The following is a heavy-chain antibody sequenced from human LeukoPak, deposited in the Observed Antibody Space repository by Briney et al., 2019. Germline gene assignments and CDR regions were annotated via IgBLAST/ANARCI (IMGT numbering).Heavy chain of an antibody. D-gene: IGHD7-27*01. Sequence: SGTLSLTCAVSGGSISSSNWWSWVRQPPGKGLEWIGEIYHSGSTNYNPSLKSRVTISVDKSKNQFSLKLSSVTAADTAVYYCARVMGMTPQYYFDYWGQGTLVTVSS. CDR3: ARVMGMTPQYYFDY. CDR1: GGSISSSNW. J-gene: IGHJ4*02. CDR2: IYHSGST. V-gene: IGHV4-4*02.